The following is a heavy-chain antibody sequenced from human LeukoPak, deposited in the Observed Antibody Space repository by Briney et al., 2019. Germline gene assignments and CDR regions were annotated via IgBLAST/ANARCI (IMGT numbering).Heavy chain of an antibody. CDR2: IHNDAATT. D-gene: IGHD2/OR15-2a*01. Sequence: GASLRLSCAASGFGFGAYAMSWVRQAPGKGLEWVSLIHNDAATTYYADSVRGRFTVSRDNSKNTLYLEMNSLRAEGTAVYYCAKGKGGTSFNYCFDYWGQGTPVSVSS. CDR3: AKGKGGTSFNYCFDY. CDR1: GFGFGAYA. V-gene: IGHV3-23*03. J-gene: IGHJ4*02.